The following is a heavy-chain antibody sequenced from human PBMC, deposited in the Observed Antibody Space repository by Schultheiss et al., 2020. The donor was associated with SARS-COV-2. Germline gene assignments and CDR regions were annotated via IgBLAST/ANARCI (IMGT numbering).Heavy chain of an antibody. Sequence: SVKVSCKASGGTFSSYAISWVRQAPGQGPEWMGGIIPIFGTANYAQKFQGRVTITADKSTTTAYMELRSLRSDDTAVYYCGVSSSWYANYYYGMDVWGQGTTVTVSS. CDR2: IIPIFGTA. CDR3: GVSSSWYANYYYGMDV. V-gene: IGHV1-69*06. J-gene: IGHJ6*02. D-gene: IGHD6-13*01. CDR1: GGTFSSYA.